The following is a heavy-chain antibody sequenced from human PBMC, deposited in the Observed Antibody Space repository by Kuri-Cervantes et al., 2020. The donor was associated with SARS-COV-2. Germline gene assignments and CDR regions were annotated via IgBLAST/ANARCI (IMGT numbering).Heavy chain of an antibody. V-gene: IGHV3-30-3*01. D-gene: IGHD4-11*01. CDR3: AREMREDYSNYGCYFDL. J-gene: IGHJ2*01. CDR1: GFTFSSYA. Sequence: GGSLRLSCAASGFTFSSYAMHWVRQAPGKGLEWVAVISYDGSNKYYADSVTGRFTITRDNSKNTLYLQMNSLRAEDTAVYYCAREMREDYSNYGCYFDLWGRGTLVTVSS. CDR2: ISYDGSNK.